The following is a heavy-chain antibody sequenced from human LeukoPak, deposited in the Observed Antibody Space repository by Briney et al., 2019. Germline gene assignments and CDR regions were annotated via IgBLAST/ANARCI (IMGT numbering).Heavy chain of an antibody. CDR3: ARDRNGNGATYFSY. Sequence: SETLSLTCTVSGGSMNSYYWSWIRQPAGKGVEWIERIYGSGTTLYNPSLESRVTMSVDTSKKQFSLKLTSVTAADTAVYYCARDRNGNGATYFSYWGQGILVTVSS. V-gene: IGHV4-4*07. CDR1: GGSMNSYY. D-gene: IGHD4/OR15-4a*01. CDR2: IYGSGTT. J-gene: IGHJ4*02.